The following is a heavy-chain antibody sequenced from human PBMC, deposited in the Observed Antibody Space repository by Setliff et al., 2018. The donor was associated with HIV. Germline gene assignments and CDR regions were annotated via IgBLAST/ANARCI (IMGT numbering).Heavy chain of an antibody. CDR3: TLGLYYYDTSGPRVFDY. CDR2: ISYDGSNK. CDR1: GFTFSSYG. V-gene: IGHV3-30*03. J-gene: IGHJ4*02. Sequence: GGSLRLSCAASGFTFSSYGMHWVRQAPGKGLEWVAIISYDGSNKNYADSVSGRFTVSRDNSKNTLYLQMDSLRAEDTAVYYCTLGLYYYDTSGPRVFDYWGQGSLVTVS. D-gene: IGHD3-22*01.